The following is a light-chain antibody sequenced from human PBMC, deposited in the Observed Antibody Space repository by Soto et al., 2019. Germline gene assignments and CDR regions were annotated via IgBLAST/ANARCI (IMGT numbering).Light chain of an antibody. V-gene: IGLV2-14*03. Sequence: QSVLTQPVSVSGSPGQPITISCTGTSSDVGGYNYVSWYQQHPDIAPKLMIYDVTNRPSGVSNRFSGSKSGNTASLTTSGLQAEDEADYYCSSYASSSSLVFGTGTKVTVL. CDR2: DVT. CDR1: SSDVGGYNY. CDR3: SSYASSSSLV. J-gene: IGLJ1*01.